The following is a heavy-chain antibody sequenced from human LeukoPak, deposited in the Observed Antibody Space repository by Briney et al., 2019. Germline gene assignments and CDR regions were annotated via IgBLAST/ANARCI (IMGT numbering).Heavy chain of an antibody. CDR1: GFTFTSSA. CDR3: AAAVRGYTSGWYYFDY. CDR2: IVVGSSNT. D-gene: IGHD6-19*01. Sequence: TSVKVSCKASGFTFTSSAVQGVRQARGQRLEWIGWIVVGSSNTNYAQKFQERVTITRDMSTSTAYMELSSLRSEDTAVYYCAAAVRGYTSGWYYFDYWGQGTLVTVSS. J-gene: IGHJ4*02. V-gene: IGHV1-58*01.